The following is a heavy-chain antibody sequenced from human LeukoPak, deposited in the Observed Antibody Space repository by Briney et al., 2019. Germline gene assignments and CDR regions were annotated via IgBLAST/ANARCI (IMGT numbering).Heavy chain of an antibody. D-gene: IGHD6-13*01. J-gene: IGHJ4*02. CDR1: GFIFNKHA. V-gene: IGHV3-23*01. CDR2: ISGSGDST. Sequence: GGSLRLSCAASGFIFNKHAMSWVRQAPGKGLEWVSAISGSGDSTYYGDSVKGRFTISRDNSKNTLCLQMNSLRAEDTAVYYCAKTRPLDSSSWSHGDYWGQGTLVTVSS. CDR3: AKTRPLDSSSWSHGDY.